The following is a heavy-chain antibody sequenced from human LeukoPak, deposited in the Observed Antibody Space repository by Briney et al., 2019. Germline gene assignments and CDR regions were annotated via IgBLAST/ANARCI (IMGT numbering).Heavy chain of an antibody. CDR2: IKSDGSTT. J-gene: IGHJ5*02. CDR1: GFTLSSYW. Sequence: GGSLRLSCAASGFTLSSYWMHWVRQAPGKGLVWVSRIKSDGSTTNYADSVKGRFTISRDNAKNTLYLQMNSLRAEDTAVYYCARELAVGGTWFDPWGQGTLVTVSS. D-gene: IGHD6-19*01. CDR3: ARELAVGGTWFDP. V-gene: IGHV3-74*01.